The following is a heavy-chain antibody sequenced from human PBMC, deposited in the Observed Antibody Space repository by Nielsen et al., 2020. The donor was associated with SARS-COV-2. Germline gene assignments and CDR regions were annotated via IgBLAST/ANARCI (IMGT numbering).Heavy chain of an antibody. D-gene: IGHD3-16*01. J-gene: IGHJ4*02. CDR3: AREGRRLPLDY. Sequence: GESLKIACGASGFMCSDNYVSWISQAQGKGLEWISYISSTFYINYADSVRGRFTISRDNENNTVYLQMNSLGVEDTAVYFCAREGRRLPLDYWGQGTLVTVSS. CDR2: ISSTFYI. CDR1: GFMCSDNY. V-gene: IGHV3-11*05.